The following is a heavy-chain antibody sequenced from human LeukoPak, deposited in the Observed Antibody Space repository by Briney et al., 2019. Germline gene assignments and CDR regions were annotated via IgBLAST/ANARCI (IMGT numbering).Heavy chain of an antibody. J-gene: IGHJ3*02. CDR2: INPSGGST. CDR3: AREWVADAFDI. V-gene: IGHV1-46*01. D-gene: IGHD1-26*01. Sequence: GASVKVSCKASGYTFTGYYMHWVRQAPGQGLEWMAIINPSGGSTNYAQKFQGRVTLTRDTSTNTVYMDLSSLRSEDTAVYYCAREWVADAFDIWGQGTMVTVSS. CDR1: GYTFTGYY.